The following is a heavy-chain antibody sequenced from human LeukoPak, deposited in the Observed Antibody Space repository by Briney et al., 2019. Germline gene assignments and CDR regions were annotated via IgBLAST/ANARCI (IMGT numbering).Heavy chain of an antibody. Sequence: SETLSLTCTVSGGSISSCYWSWIRQPAGKGLEWIGRIYTSGSTNYNPSLKSRVTMSVDTSKNQFSLKLSSVTAADTAVYYCARVVYCTDGVCYSRWYFDLWGRGTLVTVSS. CDR1: GGSISSCY. CDR2: IYTSGST. D-gene: IGHD2-8*01. V-gene: IGHV4-4*07. CDR3: ARVVYCTDGVCYSRWYFDL. J-gene: IGHJ2*01.